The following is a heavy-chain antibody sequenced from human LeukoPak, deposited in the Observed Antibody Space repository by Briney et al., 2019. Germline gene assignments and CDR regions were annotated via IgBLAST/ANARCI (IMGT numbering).Heavy chain of an antibody. J-gene: IGHJ4*02. CDR2: IKTDGYDK. V-gene: IGHV3-7*01. CDR1: GVIFNQYW. CDR3: ARDPSGLWFGESEY. Sequence: GGSLRLSCAASGVIFNQYWMAWVRQAPGKGLEWVANIKTDGYDKYYVDSLKGRFTISRDNAENSLYLQMDSLRAEDTAVYYCARDPSGLWFGESEYWGQGTLVTVSS. D-gene: IGHD3-10*01.